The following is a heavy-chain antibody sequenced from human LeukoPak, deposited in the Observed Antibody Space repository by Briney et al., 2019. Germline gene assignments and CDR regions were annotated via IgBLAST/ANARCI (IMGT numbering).Heavy chain of an antibody. J-gene: IGHJ6*03. CDR2: MNPNSGNT. D-gene: IGHD3-10*01. CDR3: ARGRRVLWFGELLSYYYYYMDV. CDR1: GYTFTSYD. Sequence: ASVKVSCKASGYTFTSYDINWVRQATGQGLEWMGWMNPNSGNTGYAQKFQGRVTMTRNTSISTAYMELSSLRSEDTAVYYCARGRRVLWFGELLSYYYYYMDVWGKGTTVTISS. V-gene: IGHV1-8*01.